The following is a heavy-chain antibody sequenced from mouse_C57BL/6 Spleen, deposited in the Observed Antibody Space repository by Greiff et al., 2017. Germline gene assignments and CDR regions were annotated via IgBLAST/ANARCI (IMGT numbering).Heavy chain of an antibody. V-gene: IGHV1-59*01. J-gene: IGHJ4*01. CDR2: IDTSDSYP. D-gene: IGHD2-2*01. CDR3: APAMVTTWAMDY. Sequence: QVQLQQPGAELVRPGTSVKLSCKASGYTFTSYWMHWVKQRPGQGLEWLGVIDTSDSYPTYNQKFKGKATLTVVTSSSTAYMQLISLTSEDSAVYYCAPAMVTTWAMDYWGQGTSVTVSS. CDR1: GYTFTSYW.